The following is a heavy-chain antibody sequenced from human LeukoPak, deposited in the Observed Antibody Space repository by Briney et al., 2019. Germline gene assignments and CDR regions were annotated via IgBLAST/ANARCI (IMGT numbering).Heavy chain of an antibody. D-gene: IGHD3-10*01. CDR3: ARLPVWRVRGVMSAFDI. CDR1: GFTFSSYE. V-gene: IGHV3-48*03. CDR2: ISSSGSTI. Sequence: GGSLRLSCAASGFTFSSYEMNWVRQAPGKGLEWVSYISSSGSTIYYADSVKGRFTISRDNAKNSLYLQMNSLRAEDTAVYYCARLPVWRVRGVMSAFDIWGQGTMVTVSS. J-gene: IGHJ3*02.